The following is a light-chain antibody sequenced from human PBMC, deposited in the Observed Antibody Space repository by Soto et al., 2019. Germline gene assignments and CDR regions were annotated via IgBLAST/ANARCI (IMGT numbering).Light chain of an antibody. Sequence: EIVLTQSRGTLSLSPGERATLSCMASQSVSNNYLAWYQQKPGQAPRLLIYGASNRATGIPDRFSGSGSGTEFTLTISSLQSEDFAVYYCQQYNSWPPITFGQGTRLEIK. V-gene: IGKV3-20*01. J-gene: IGKJ5*01. CDR2: GAS. CDR3: QQYNSWPPIT. CDR1: QSVSNNY.